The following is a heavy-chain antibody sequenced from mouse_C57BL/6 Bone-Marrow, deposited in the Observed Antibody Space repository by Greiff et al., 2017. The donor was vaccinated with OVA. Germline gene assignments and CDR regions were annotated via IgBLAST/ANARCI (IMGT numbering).Heavy chain of an antibody. CDR3: ARGGISLYDYDGVFDY. CDR2: IDPNSGGT. CDR1: GYTFTSYW. J-gene: IGHJ2*01. Sequence: VQLQQSGAELVKPGASVKLSCKASGYTFTSYWMHWVKQRPGRGLEWIGRIDPNSGGTKYNEKFKSKATLTVDKPSSTAYMQLSSLTSEDSAVYYCARGGISLYDYDGVFDYWGQGTTLTVSS. D-gene: IGHD2-4*01. V-gene: IGHV1-72*01.